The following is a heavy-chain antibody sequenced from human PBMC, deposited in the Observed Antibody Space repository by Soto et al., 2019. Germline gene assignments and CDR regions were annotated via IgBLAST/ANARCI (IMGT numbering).Heavy chain of an antibody. V-gene: IGHV6-1*01. J-gene: IGHJ6*02. Sequence: SRTLSLTCAISGDSVSSNSAAWNWIRQSPSRGLEWLGRTYYRSKWYNDYAVSVKSRITINPDTSKNQFSLQLNSVTPEDTAVYYCARDWARITMVRGVHYGMDFRGQGPTVTVSS. CDR1: GDSVSSNSAA. CDR3: ARDWARITMVRGVHYGMDF. CDR2: TYYRSKWYN. D-gene: IGHD3-10*01.